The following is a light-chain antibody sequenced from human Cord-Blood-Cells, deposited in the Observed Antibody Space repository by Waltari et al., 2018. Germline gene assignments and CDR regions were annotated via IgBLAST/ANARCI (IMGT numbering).Light chain of an antibody. Sequence: QSALTQPASVSGSPGQSITISCTGTSSDVGSYTLVSWYQQHPGKAPKLMNYEGSKRPSGVSNLFSGSKSGNTASLTISGLQAEDEADYYCCSYAGSSTYVFGTGTKVTVL. CDR1: SSDVGSYTL. CDR2: EGS. J-gene: IGLJ1*01. CDR3: CSYAGSSTYV. V-gene: IGLV2-23*01.